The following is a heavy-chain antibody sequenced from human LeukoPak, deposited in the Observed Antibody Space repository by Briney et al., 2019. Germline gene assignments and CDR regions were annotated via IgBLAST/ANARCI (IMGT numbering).Heavy chain of an antibody. J-gene: IGHJ6*02. V-gene: IGHV3-33*01. Sequence: GGSLKLSCAASGFILNDYGMHWVRQAPGKGLEWVADIWFDKNQHFADSVKGRFAISRDNSKNTVYLQINSLRAEDTAVYYCARDRHCVNGVCHSPPGMDVWGQGTTVTVSS. CDR1: GFILNDYG. D-gene: IGHD2-8*01. CDR2: IWFDKNQ. CDR3: ARDRHCVNGVCHSPPGMDV.